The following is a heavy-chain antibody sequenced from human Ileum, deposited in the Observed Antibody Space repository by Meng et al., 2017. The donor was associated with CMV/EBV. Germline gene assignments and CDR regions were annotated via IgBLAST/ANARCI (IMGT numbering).Heavy chain of an antibody. V-gene: IGHV3-23*01. D-gene: IGHD2-8*02. CDR2: ISGSGRNT. J-gene: IGHJ6*02. CDR3: AKPVKGGHCTGTNCFLLGMDV. Sequence: GESLKISCAASGFTFSSYEMNWVRQAPGKGPEWVSNISGSGRNTYYADAVKGRFTISRDNSKNMFYLQMNSLRGEDTAVYYCAKPVKGGHCTGTNCFLLGMDVWGQGTTVTVSS. CDR1: GFTFSSYE.